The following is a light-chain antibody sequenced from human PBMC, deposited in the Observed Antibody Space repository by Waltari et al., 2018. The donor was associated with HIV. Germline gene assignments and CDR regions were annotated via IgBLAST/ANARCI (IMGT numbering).Light chain of an antibody. J-gene: IGLJ3*02. CDR3: QSTDTAGTVGV. CDR1: ALPKHY. CDR2: KDT. V-gene: IGLV3-25*03. Sequence: SSELTQPPSMSVSPGQTARITCSGDALPKHYAHWYQQKSGRAPVLIIFKDTYRPSGIPERFSGSTSGTTATLTISDVQAGDEADYYCQSTDTAGTVGVFGGGTKLT.